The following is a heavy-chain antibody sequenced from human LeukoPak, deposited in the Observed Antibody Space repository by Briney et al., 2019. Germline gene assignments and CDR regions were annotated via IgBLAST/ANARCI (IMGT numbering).Heavy chain of an antibody. Sequence: KSSDTLSLTCAVSGYSISSSNWWGWIRQPPGKGLEWIGYIYYSGSTYYNPSLKSRVTMSVDTSKNQFSLKLSSVTAVDTAVYYCAGIGPDSSGYYDYWGQGTLVTVSS. CDR3: AGIGPDSSGYYDY. CDR1: GYSISSSNW. V-gene: IGHV4-28*01. CDR2: IYYSGST. D-gene: IGHD3-22*01. J-gene: IGHJ4*02.